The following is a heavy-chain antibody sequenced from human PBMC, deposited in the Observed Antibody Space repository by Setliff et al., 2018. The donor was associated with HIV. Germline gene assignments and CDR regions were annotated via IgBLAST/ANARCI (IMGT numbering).Heavy chain of an antibody. CDR1: GASFSGYY. J-gene: IGHJ4*02. CDR2: INHSGSA. Sequence: SETLSLTCAVYGASFSGYYCNWIRQTPGKGLEWIGDINHSGSANYNPSLRGRVTISIDTSKNQFSLKVTSVTAADTAVYFCARRPMVRGFGRYYFDYWGQGTLVTVSS. V-gene: IGHV4-34*01. CDR3: ARRPMVRGFGRYYFDY. D-gene: IGHD3-10*01.